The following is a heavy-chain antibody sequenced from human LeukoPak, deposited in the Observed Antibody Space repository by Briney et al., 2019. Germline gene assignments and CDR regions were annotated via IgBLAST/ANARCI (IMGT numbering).Heavy chain of an antibody. J-gene: IGHJ3*02. CDR3: ARDGADSGSYPDAFDI. Sequence: ASVKVSCKASGYTFTSYGISWVRQAPGQELEWMGWISAYNGNTNYAQKLQGRVTMTTDTSTSTAYMELRSLRSDDTAVYYCARDGADSGSYPDAFDIWGQGTMVTVSS. V-gene: IGHV1-18*01. CDR1: GYTFTSYG. D-gene: IGHD1-26*01. CDR2: ISAYNGNT.